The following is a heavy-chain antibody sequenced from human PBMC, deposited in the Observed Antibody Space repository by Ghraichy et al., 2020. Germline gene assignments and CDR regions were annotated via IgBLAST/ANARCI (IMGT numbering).Heavy chain of an antibody. V-gene: IGHV3-66*01. CDR3: ARAPGITGTTSQENYGMDV. CDR1: GFIVTTNY. CDR2: IYSVGTI. J-gene: IGHJ6*02. Sequence: LSLTCAASGFIVTTNYMSWVRQAPGKGLEWVSVIYSVGTIHYADSVKGRFTISRDNANNILYLQMKSLRAEDSAVYYCARAPGITGTTSQENYGMDVWCQGTTVTVSS. D-gene: IGHD1-7*01.